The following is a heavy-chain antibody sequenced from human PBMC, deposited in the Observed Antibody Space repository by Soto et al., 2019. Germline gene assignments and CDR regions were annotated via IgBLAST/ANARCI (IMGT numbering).Heavy chain of an antibody. J-gene: IGHJ3*01. Sequence: GGSLRLSCAASGFNFSSDVMNWVRQTPGKGLEWVASIFGSGITTYYADSVKGRFTISRDNSKNTLHLQLNSLRAEDTALYYCAKSQSGSFFAAFDLWGQGSLITVSS. CDR3: AKSQSGSFFAAFDL. D-gene: IGHD1-26*01. CDR1: GFNFSSDV. CDR2: IFGSGITT. V-gene: IGHV3-23*01.